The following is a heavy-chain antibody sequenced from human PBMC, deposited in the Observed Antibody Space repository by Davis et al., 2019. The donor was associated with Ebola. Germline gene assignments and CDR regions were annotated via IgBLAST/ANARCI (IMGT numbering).Heavy chain of an antibody. Sequence: GESLKISCIASGFTFSNYAMSWVRQAPGKGLEWVSVISDAGDNTDYAESVKGRFTFVRDNSKNTVFLQMNSLRVEDTAVYYCAKIGVRQSGDYWGQGTLVTVSS. V-gene: IGHV3-23*01. CDR1: GFTFSNYA. CDR2: ISDAGDNT. J-gene: IGHJ4*02. D-gene: IGHD3-10*01. CDR3: AKIGVRQSGDY.